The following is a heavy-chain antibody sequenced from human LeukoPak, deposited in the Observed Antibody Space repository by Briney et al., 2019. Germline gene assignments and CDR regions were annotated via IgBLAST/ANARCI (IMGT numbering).Heavy chain of an antibody. CDR2: IWYDGSNK. Sequence: GRSLRLSCAASGFTFSSYGMHWVRQAPGKGLEWVAVIWYDGSNKYYADSVKGRFTISRDNAKNSLYLQMNSLRAEDTAVYYCARVGGTKDIVVVVEYYFDYWGQGTLVTVSS. V-gene: IGHV3-33*01. J-gene: IGHJ4*02. CDR1: GFTFSSYG. D-gene: IGHD2-15*01. CDR3: ARVGGTKDIVVVVEYYFDY.